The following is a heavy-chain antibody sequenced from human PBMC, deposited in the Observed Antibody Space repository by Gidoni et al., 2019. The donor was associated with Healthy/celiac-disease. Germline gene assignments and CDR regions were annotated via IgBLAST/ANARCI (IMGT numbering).Heavy chain of an antibody. CDR1: GFTFSSYS. CDR2: ISSSSSYI. Sequence: EVQLVESGGGLVKPGGSLRLSCAASGFTFSSYSMNWVRQAPGKGLEWVSSISSSSSYIYYADSVKGRFTISRDNAKNSLYLQMNSLRAEDTAVYYCARDGDGIAVAGTAGLDYWGQGTLVTVSS. CDR3: ARDGDGIAVAGTAGLDY. V-gene: IGHV3-21*01. D-gene: IGHD6-19*01. J-gene: IGHJ4*02.